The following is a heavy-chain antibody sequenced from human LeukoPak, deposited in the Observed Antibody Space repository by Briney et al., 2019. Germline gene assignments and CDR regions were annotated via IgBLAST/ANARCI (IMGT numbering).Heavy chain of an antibody. CDR3: AKGPLTYYFDY. CDR1: GFTFNTYA. Sequence: GSLRLSCAASGFTFNTYAMNWVRQAPGKGLEWVSAISGSGDITFYTDSVKGRFTIPRDNSKNTLYLQMSSLGADDTAIYYCAKGPLTYYFDYWGQGTLVTVSS. CDR2: ISGSGDIT. V-gene: IGHV3-23*01. J-gene: IGHJ4*02.